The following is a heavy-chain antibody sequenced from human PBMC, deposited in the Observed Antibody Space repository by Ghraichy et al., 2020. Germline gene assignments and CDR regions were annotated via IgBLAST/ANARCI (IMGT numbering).Heavy chain of an antibody. CDR1: GGTFSRYA. J-gene: IGHJ6*02. CDR3: ARDGHCRGGTCYYGGMDI. V-gene: IGHV1-69*13. CDR2: VIPIFGTT. D-gene: IGHD2-15*01. Sequence: SVKVSCKASGGTFSRYALDWVRQAPGQGLEWMGGVIPIFGTTNYALKFQGRVTITADESTSTAYMELSSLRSEDTAVYYCARDGHCRGGTCYYGGMDIWGQGTTVTVSS.